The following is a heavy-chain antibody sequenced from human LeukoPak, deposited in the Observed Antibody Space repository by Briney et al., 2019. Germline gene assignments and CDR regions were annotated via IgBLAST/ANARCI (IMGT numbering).Heavy chain of an antibody. J-gene: IGHJ5*02. V-gene: IGHV1-8*01. CDR3: ARVRSSSWSNWFDP. CDR1: GYTFTSYD. Sequence: GASVKVSCKASGYTFTSYDINWVRQATGQGLEWMGWMNPNSGNTGYAQKFQGRVTMTRNTSISTAYMELSSLRSEDTAVYYCARVRSSSWSNWFDPWGQGTLVTVSS. D-gene: IGHD6-13*01. CDR2: MNPNSGNT.